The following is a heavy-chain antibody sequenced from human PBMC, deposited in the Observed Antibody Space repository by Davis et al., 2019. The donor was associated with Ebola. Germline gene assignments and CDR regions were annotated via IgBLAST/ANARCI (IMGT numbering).Heavy chain of an antibody. V-gene: IGHV3-33*06. CDR1: GFTFSSYG. CDR2: IWYDGSNK. J-gene: IGHJ4*02. CDR3: AKGPKSGSLDY. Sequence: GESLKISCAASGFTFSSYGMHWVRQAPGKGLEWVAVIWYDGSNKYYADSVKGRFTISRDNSKNTLYLQMNSLRADDTAVYYCAKGPKSGSLDYWGQGTLVTVSS. D-gene: IGHD1-26*01.